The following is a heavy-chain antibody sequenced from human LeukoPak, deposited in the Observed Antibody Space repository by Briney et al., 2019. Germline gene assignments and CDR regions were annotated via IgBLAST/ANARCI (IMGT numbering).Heavy chain of an antibody. CDR1: GYTFTNYG. D-gene: IGHD2-2*01. V-gene: IGHV1-18*03. J-gene: IGHJ4*02. CDR2: ISAYNGNT. CDR3: ARDVGYCSSTSCSRGDY. Sequence: ASVKVSCKASGYTFTNYGISWVRQAPGQGLEWMGRISAYNGNTDYAQKLQGRVTMTTDTSTTTAYMELRSLRSDDMAVYYCARDVGYCSSTSCSRGDYWGQGTLVTVSS.